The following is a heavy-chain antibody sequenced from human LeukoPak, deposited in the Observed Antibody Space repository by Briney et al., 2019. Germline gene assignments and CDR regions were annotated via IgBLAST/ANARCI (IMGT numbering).Heavy chain of an antibody. Sequence: PSETLPLTCAVYGGSFSGYYWSWIRQPPGKRLEWIGEINHSGSTNYNPSLKSRVTISVDTSKNQFSLKLSSVTAADTAVYYCARPLRITMIVVDDRGRYAFDIWGQGTMVTVSS. CDR3: ARPLRITMIVVDDRGRYAFDI. J-gene: IGHJ3*02. V-gene: IGHV4-34*01. CDR1: GGSFSGYY. D-gene: IGHD3-22*01. CDR2: INHSGST.